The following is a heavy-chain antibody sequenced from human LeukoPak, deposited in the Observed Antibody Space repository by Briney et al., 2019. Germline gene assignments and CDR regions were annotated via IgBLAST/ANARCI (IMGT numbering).Heavy chain of an antibody. Sequence: PSETLSLTCAVYGGSLSGYYWSWIRQPPGKGLEWIGEINHSGSTNYNPSLKSRVTISVDTSKNQFSLKLSSVTAADTAVYYCARGAPIVVVVAATRRDFDYWGQGTLVTVSS. CDR2: INHSGST. CDR3: ARGAPIVVVVAATRRDFDY. CDR1: GGSLSGYY. J-gene: IGHJ4*02. V-gene: IGHV4-34*01. D-gene: IGHD2-15*01.